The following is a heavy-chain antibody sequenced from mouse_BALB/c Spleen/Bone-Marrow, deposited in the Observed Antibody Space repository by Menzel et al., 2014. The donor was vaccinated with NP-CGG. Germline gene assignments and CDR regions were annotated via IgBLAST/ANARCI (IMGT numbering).Heavy chain of an antibody. J-gene: IGHJ4*01. D-gene: IGHD2-4*01. Sequence: VQLQQSGPGLVAPSQSLSITCTVSGFSLTGYGVGWVRQPPGKGLEWLGMIWGDGSTDYNSALKSRLSINKDNPKSQVFLKMNSLQTDDTARYYCARDSFLITRALDYWGQGTSVTVSS. CDR2: IWGDGST. CDR3: ARDSFLITRALDY. CDR1: GFSLTGYG. V-gene: IGHV2-6-7*01.